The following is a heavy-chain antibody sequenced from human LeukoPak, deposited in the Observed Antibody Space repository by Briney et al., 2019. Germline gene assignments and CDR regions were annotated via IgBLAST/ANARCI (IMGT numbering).Heavy chain of an antibody. V-gene: IGHV1-8*01. J-gene: IGHJ6*02. Sequence: GASVKVSCKASGYTFTSYDINWVRQATGQGLEWMGWMNPNSGNTGYAQKFQGRVTMTRNTSISTAYMELSSLRSEDTAVYYCARGGLRFLEWLLADYYYYYGMDVWGQGTTVTVSS. CDR3: ARGGLRFLEWLLADYYYYYGMDV. CDR2: MNPNSGNT. CDR1: GYTFTSYD. D-gene: IGHD3-3*01.